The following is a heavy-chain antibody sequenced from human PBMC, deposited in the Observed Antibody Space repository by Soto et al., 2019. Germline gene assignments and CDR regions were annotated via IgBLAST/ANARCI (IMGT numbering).Heavy chain of an antibody. CDR2: INHSGST. J-gene: IGHJ3*02. CDR3: ARERAYCSGGSCYREPFAFDI. CDR1: DGSFSGYY. V-gene: IGHV4-34*01. D-gene: IGHD2-15*01. Sequence: SETLSLTCAVYDGSFSGYYWSWIRQPPGKGLEWIGEINHSGSTNYNPSLKSRVTISVDTSKNQFSLKLSSVTAADTAVYYCARERAYCSGGSCYREPFAFDIWGQGTMVTVSS.